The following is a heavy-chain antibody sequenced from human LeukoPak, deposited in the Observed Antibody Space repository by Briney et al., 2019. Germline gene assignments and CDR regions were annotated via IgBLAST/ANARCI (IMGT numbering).Heavy chain of an antibody. J-gene: IGHJ1*01. CDR2: VSSGSGTI. D-gene: IGHD2-15*01. CDR3: ARRTPGYCSGGSCYGFQR. CDR1: GFTFNSYS. V-gene: IGHV3-48*04. Sequence: TGGSLRLSCAASGFTFNSYSMNWVRQAPGKGLEWVSYVSSGSGTIYYADSVKGRFTISRDNANNSLYLQMNSLRAEDTAVYYCARRTPGYCSGGSCYGFQRWGQGTLVTVSS.